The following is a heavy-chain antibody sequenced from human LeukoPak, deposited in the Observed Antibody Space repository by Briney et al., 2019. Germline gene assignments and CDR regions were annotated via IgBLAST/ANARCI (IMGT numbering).Heavy chain of an antibody. CDR2: IKQDGSEK. D-gene: IGHD6-25*01. V-gene: IGHV3-7*03. Sequence: GGSLRLSCVASGFSFNNYRMTWVRQAPGKGLEWVANIKQDGSEKQYVDSVKGRFAISRDNAKKSLYLRINTLRAEDTAVYYCVRGPHIAATSYWGQGTLVTVSS. J-gene: IGHJ4*02. CDR1: GFSFNNYR. CDR3: VRGPHIAATSY.